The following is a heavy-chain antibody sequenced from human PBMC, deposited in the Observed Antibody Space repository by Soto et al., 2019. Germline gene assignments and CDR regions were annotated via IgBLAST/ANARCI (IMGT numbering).Heavy chain of an antibody. CDR3: AREARYYDSSGYPDY. D-gene: IGHD3-22*01. CDR1: CGSISSYY. CDR2: IYYSGST. V-gene: IGHV4-59*01. Sequence: PSETLSLTCTVSCGSISSYYWSWIRQPPGKGLEWIGYIYYSGSTNYNPSLKSRVTISVDTSKNQFSLKLSSVTAADTAVYYCAREARYYDSSGYPDYWGQGTLVTVSS. J-gene: IGHJ4*02.